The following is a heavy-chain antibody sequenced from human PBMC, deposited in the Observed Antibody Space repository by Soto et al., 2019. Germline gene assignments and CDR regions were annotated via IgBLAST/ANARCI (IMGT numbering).Heavy chain of an antibody. CDR3: VRVVAIPGYPDN. V-gene: IGHV1-69*05. CDR1: GGTFSSYA. Sequence: QVQLVQSGAEVRQPASSVKVSCKTSGGTFSSYAISWVRQAPVQGLEWMGGIVPIVDTSTDAQKFQGRVTIPPDESKSTVYMELSSLRSDDTSVYYCVRVVAIPGYPDNWGQGTLVTVSS. CDR2: IVPIVDTS. D-gene: IGHD5-12*01. J-gene: IGHJ4*02.